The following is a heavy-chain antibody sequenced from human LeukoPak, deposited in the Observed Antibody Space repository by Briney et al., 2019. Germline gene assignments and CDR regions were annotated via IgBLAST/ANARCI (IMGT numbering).Heavy chain of an antibody. CDR1: GFTFSSYS. J-gene: IGHJ4*02. CDR2: ISSSSSTI. CDR3: ARGLGSYDC. V-gene: IGHV3-48*01. Sequence: GGSLRLSCAASGFTFSSYSMNWVRQAPGKGLEWVSYISSSSSTIYYADSVKGRFTISRDNAKNSLYLQMNSLRAEDTAVYYCARGLGSYDCWGQGTLVTVSS. D-gene: IGHD1-26*01.